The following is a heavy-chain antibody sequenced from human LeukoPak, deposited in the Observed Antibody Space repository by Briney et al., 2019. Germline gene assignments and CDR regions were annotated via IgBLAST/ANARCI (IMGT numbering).Heavy chain of an antibody. Sequence: GGSLRLSCAASGFTFSNYGMHWVRQAPGKGLEWVAVISYDGSNKYYADSVKGRFTISRDNSKNTLYLQMNSLRAEDTAVYYCANVGEYQLPDYWGQGTLVTVSS. CDR3: ANVGEYQLPDY. CDR1: GFTFSNYG. D-gene: IGHD2-2*01. V-gene: IGHV3-30*18. J-gene: IGHJ4*02. CDR2: ISYDGSNK.